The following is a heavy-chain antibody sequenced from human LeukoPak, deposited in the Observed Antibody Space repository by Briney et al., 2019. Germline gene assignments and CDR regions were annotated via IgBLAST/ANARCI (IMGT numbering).Heavy chain of an antibody. V-gene: IGHV3-23*01. D-gene: IGHD3-22*01. J-gene: IGHJ4*02. CDR3: AKDRGEYYYDSSGPWDY. CDR2: ISGSGGST. CDR1: GFTFSSYA. Sequence: GGSLRLSCAASGFTFSSYAMSWVRQAPGKGLEWVSAISGSGGSTYYADSVKGRFTISRDNSKNTLYLQMNSLRAEDMAVYYCAKDRGEYYYDSSGPWDYWGQGTLVTVSS.